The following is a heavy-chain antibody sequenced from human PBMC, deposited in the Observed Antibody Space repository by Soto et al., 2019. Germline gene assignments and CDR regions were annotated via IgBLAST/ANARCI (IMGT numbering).Heavy chain of an antibody. D-gene: IGHD2-21*02. J-gene: IGHJ4*02. CDR2: INAGNGNT. CDR1: GYTFTSYA. CDR3: ARGAYCGGDCYSMDVY. V-gene: IGHV1-3*01. Sequence: QVQLVQSGAEVKKPGASVKVSCKASGYTFTSYAMHWVRQAPGQRLEWMGWINAGNGNTKYSQKFQGRVTITRDTVASTAYMELSSLRSEDTAVYYCARGAYCGGDCYSMDVYWGQGTLVTVSS.